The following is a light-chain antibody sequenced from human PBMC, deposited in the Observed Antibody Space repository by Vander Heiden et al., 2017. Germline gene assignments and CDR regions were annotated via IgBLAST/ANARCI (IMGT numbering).Light chain of an antibody. CDR1: RSNIGAGFD. CDR2: GKS. CDR3: QSYDSSLSAWV. V-gene: IGLV1-40*01. J-gene: IGLJ3*02. Sequence: QAVLTQPHEVAGAGGQRDNRAWTGSRSNIGAGFDVHWYQQLPGAAPKLLIYGKSNRPSGVPDRFSDSKSDTSASLAITGLQAEDEADYYCQSYDSSLSAWVFGGGTKLTV.